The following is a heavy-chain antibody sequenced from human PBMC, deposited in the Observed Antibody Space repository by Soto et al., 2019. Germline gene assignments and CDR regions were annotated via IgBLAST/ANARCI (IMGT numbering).Heavy chain of an antibody. CDR2: ISSSSSTI. D-gene: IGHD3-9*01. J-gene: IGHJ4*02. CDR3: AREVYDILTGQRRIDY. V-gene: IGHV3-48*02. CDR1: GFTFSSYS. Sequence: GGSLRLSCAASGFTFSSYSMNWVRQAPGKGLEWVSYISSSSSTIYYADSVKGRFTISRDNAKNSLYLQMNSLRDEDTAVYYCAREVYDILTGQRRIDYWGQGTLVTVS.